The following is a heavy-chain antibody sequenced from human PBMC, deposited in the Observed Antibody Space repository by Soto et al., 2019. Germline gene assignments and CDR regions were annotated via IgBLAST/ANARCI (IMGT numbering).Heavy chain of an antibody. D-gene: IGHD4-4*01. Sequence: GGSLRLSCAASGFTFSSYGMHWVRQAPGKGLEWVAVISYDGSNKYYADSVKGRFTISRDNSKNTLYLQMNSLRAEDTAVYYCAKESVTSTINYYGMDVWGQGTTVTVSS. CDR1: GFTFSSYG. J-gene: IGHJ6*02. CDR3: AKESVTSTINYYGMDV. V-gene: IGHV3-30*18. CDR2: ISYDGSNK.